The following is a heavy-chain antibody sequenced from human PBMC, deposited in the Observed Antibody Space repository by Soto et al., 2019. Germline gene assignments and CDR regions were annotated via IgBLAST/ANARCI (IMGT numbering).Heavy chain of an antibody. J-gene: IGHJ4*02. V-gene: IGHV3-66*01. D-gene: IGHD5-12*01. CDR3: ARSRDGYNSAEYYFDY. CDR1: GFTVSSNY. Sequence: PGGSLRLSCAASGFTVSSNYMSWVRQAPGKGLEWVSVIYSGGSTYYADSVKGRFTISRDNSKNTLYLQMNSLRAEDTAVYYCARSRDGYNSAEYYFDYRGQGTLVTVSS. CDR2: IYSGGST.